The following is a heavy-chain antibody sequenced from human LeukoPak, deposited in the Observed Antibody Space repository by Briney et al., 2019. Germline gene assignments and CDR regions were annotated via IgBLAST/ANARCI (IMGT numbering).Heavy chain of an antibody. D-gene: IGHD4-17*01. J-gene: IGHJ3*02. V-gene: IGHV3-30*02. CDR1: GFTFSSYG. CDR3: ANSQGYGDYVDAFDI. Sequence: GGSLRLSCAASGFTFSSYGMHWVRQAPGRGLEGVAFIRYDGSNKYYADSVKGRFTISRDNSKNTLYLQMNSLRAEDTAVYYCANSQGYGDYVDAFDIWGQGTMVTVSS. CDR2: IRYDGSNK.